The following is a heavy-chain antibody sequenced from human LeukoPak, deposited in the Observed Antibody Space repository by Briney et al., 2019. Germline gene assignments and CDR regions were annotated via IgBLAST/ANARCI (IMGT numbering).Heavy chain of an antibody. Sequence: SETLSLTCTVSGGSISSSSYYWGWIRQPPGKGLEWIGSIYYSGSTYYNPSPKSRVTISVDTSKNQFSLKLSSVTAADTAVYYCASQRRYCSSTSCYWFDPWGQGTLVTVSS. V-gene: IGHV4-39*01. CDR3: ASQRRYCSSTSCYWFDP. CDR2: IYYSGST. CDR1: GGSISSSSYY. J-gene: IGHJ5*02. D-gene: IGHD2-2*01.